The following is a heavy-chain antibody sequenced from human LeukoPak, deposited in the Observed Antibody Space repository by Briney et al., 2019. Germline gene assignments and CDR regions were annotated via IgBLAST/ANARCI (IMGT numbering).Heavy chain of an antibody. J-gene: IGHJ4*02. D-gene: IGHD3-22*01. V-gene: IGHV4-31*03. CDR1: GASVSSGGYF. CDR2: IFYSGST. Sequence: SETLSLTCTVSGASVSSGGYFWSWIRRHPGKGLEWIAYIFYSGSTYYNPSLKNRVTISLDTSKNHFSLRLSSVTAADTAMYYCARGLRYFYDSTSQTPFDYWGQGTLVTVSS. CDR3: ARGLRYFYDSTSQTPFDY.